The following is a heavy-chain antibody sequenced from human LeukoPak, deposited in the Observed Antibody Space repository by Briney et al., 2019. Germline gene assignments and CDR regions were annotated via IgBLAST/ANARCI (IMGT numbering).Heavy chain of an antibody. Sequence: SQTLSLTCAISGDSLSNNNAAWDWLRQSPSRGLEWLGRTYYRSKWYNDYAASVKSRITINPDTSKNQFSLQLNSVTPEDTAVYYCARDPWGFSFEYWGQGTLVTVSS. CDR1: GDSLSNNNAA. CDR2: TYYRSKWYN. V-gene: IGHV6-1*01. J-gene: IGHJ4*02. D-gene: IGHD7-27*01. CDR3: ARDPWGFSFEY.